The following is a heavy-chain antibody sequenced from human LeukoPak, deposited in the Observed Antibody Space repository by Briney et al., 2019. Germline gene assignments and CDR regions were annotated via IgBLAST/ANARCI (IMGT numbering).Heavy chain of an antibody. CDR2: IYTSGST. V-gene: IGHV4-4*07. Sequence: PSETLSLTCTVSGGSINNYYWSWIRQPAGKGLEWIGRIYTSGSTNYNPSLKSRVTMSVDTSENQFSLKMSSVTAADTAVYYCARTYSGSRDYWGQGTLVTVSS. D-gene: IGHD1-26*01. CDR3: ARTYSGSRDY. CDR1: GGSINNYY. J-gene: IGHJ4*02.